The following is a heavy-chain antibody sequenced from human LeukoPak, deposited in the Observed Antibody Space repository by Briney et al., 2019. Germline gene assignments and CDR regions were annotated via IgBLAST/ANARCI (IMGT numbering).Heavy chain of an antibody. Sequence: GGSLRLSCVASEFTLGDYAMHWVRQVPGKGLEWGSGISWNSGLIGYADSVKGRFTISRDNTKNSLYLQMNSLSTEDTALYYCAKDRTATPDAFDVWGHGAMVTVSS. CDR2: ISWNSGLI. CDR1: EFTLGDYA. D-gene: IGHD2-15*01. V-gene: IGHV3-9*01. J-gene: IGHJ3*01. CDR3: AKDRTATPDAFDV.